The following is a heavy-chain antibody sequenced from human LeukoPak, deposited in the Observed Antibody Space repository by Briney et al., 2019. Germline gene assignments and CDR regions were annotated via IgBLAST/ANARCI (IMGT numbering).Heavy chain of an antibody. CDR2: INHSGST. CDR1: GGSITITNYY. Sequence: SETLSLTCTVSGGSITITNYYWSWIRQPPGKGLEWIGEINHSGSTNYNPSLKSRVTISVDTSKNQFSLKLSSVTAADTAVYYCARHAMRFEATYYDFWSGYYTGIPRDGYFDYWGQGTLVTVSS. CDR3: ARHAMRFEATYYDFWSGYYTGIPRDGYFDY. V-gene: IGHV4-39*01. D-gene: IGHD3-3*01. J-gene: IGHJ4*02.